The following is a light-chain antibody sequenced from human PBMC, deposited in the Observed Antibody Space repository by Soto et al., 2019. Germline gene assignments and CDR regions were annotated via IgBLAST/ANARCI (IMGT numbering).Light chain of an antibody. CDR3: TSYTTSSTYV. Sequence: QSALTQPASVSGSPGQSIAISCTGTSSDVGAYNYVFWYQQYPGKAPKLIIYDVTNRPSGVSDRFSGSKSGNTASLTISGLQAEDEADYYCTSYTTSSTYVFGTGTKVTV. V-gene: IGLV2-14*01. CDR1: SSDVGAYNY. CDR2: DVT. J-gene: IGLJ1*01.